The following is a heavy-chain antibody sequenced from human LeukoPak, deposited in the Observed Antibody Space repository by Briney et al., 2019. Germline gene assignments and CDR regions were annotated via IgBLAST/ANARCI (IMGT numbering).Heavy chain of an antibody. V-gene: IGHV3-53*01. CDR2: IYSGGST. Sequence: GGSLRLSCAASGFTVSSNYMSWVRQAPGKGLEWASVIYSGGSTYYADSVKGRFTISRDNSKNTLYLQMNSLRAEDTAVYYCVRVVTVSNTDPAFDIWGQGTTVTVSS. CDR3: VRVVTVSNTDPAFDI. J-gene: IGHJ3*02. D-gene: IGHD2-21*02. CDR1: GFTVSSNY.